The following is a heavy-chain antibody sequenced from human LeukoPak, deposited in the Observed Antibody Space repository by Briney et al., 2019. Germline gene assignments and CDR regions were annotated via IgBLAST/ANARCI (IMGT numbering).Heavy chain of an antibody. D-gene: IGHD3-3*01. J-gene: IGHJ5*02. CDR3: ARDFWSGFYNNWFDP. CDR1: GFTFSSYA. Sequence: PGGSLRLSCAASGFTFSSYAMSWIRQAPGKGLEWVSYISSSGSTIYFADSVKGRFTVSRDNAKSSLSLQMNSLRAEDTAVYYCARDFWSGFYNNWFDPWGQGTLVIVSS. V-gene: IGHV3-11*01. CDR2: ISSSGSTI.